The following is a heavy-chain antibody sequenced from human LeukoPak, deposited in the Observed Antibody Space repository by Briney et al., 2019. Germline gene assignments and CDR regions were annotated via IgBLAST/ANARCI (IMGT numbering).Heavy chain of an antibody. J-gene: IGHJ4*02. CDR2: ISDTGGST. V-gene: IGHV3-23*01. CDR1: GFTFSSYA. CDR3: ARLTGYDILSGYYSDLSYDY. Sequence: PGRSLRLSCAASGFTFSSYAMSWVRQAPGKGLEWVSVISDTGGSTYYAETLKGRFTISRDNSKNTLYLQMNSLRAEDTAVYYCARLTGYDILSGYYSDLSYDYWGQGTLVTVSS. D-gene: IGHD3-9*01.